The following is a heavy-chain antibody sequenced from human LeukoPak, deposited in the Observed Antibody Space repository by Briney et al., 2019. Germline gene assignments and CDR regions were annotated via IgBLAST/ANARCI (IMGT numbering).Heavy chain of an antibody. J-gene: IGHJ4*02. CDR3: SRLAQSSSGWYTSIDY. CDR2: IYYSGNT. Sequence: PSETLSLTCTVSGGSISSSTYFWGWIRQPPGKGLEWLGSIYYSGNTYYNPSLKGRLTISVDLSKNQFSLKLSSLTAADTALYYCSRLAQSSSGWYTSIDYWGQGTLVTVSS. V-gene: IGHV4-39*01. CDR1: GGSISSSTYF. D-gene: IGHD6-19*01.